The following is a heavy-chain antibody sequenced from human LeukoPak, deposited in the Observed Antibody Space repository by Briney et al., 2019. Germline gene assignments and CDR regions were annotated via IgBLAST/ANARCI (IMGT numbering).Heavy chain of an antibody. D-gene: IGHD2-15*01. J-gene: IGHJ4*02. V-gene: IGHV7-4-1*02. Sequence: ASVKVSCTASGYTFTSYAMNWVRQAPGQGLEWMGWINTNTGNPTYAQGFTGRFVFSLDTSVSTAYLQISSLKAEDTAVYYCARDITIHRVAARGLSYWGQGTLVTVSS. CDR2: INTNTGNP. CDR3: ARDITIHRVAARGLSY. CDR1: GYTFTSYA.